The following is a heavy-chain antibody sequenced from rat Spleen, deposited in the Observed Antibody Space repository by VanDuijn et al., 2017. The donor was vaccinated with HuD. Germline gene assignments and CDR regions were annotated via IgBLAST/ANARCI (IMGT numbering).Heavy chain of an antibody. J-gene: IGHJ2*01. V-gene: IGHV5S10*01. CDR2: IIYDGSST. CDR3: ATRRDYGYNYEYYFDY. CDR1: GFTFSDYA. D-gene: IGHD1-9*01. Sequence: EVQLVESGGGLVQPGNSLKLSCAASGFTFSDYAMAWVRQSPKKGLEWVATIIYDGSSTYYRDSVKGRFTISRDNAKSTLYLQMDSLRSEDTATYYCATRRDYGYNYEYYFDYWGQGVMVTVSS.